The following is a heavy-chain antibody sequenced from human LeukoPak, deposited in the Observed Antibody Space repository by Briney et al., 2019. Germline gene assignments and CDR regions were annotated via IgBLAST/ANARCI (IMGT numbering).Heavy chain of an antibody. CDR1: GYTFTSYY. D-gene: IGHD3-16*02. CDR2: INPSGGST. V-gene: IGHV1-46*01. J-gene: IGHJ5*01. Sequence: EASVKVSCKSSGYTFTSYYMYWVRQAPGQGLEWMGIINPSGGSTSYAQKFQGRVTMTRDTSTSTAYMELSSLRSEDTAVYYCARGFELITFGGAIGKLNWFDSWGQGTLVTVSS. CDR3: ARGFELITFGGAIGKLNWFDS.